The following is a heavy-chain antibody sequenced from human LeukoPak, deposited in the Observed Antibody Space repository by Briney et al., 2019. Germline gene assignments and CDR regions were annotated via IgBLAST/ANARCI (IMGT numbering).Heavy chain of an antibody. J-gene: IGHJ3*02. V-gene: IGHV4-38-2*02. CDR3: ARDHTRRVVIPTRSDAFDI. CDR1: GYSISSGYY. CDR2: LYHSGST. Sequence: SETLSLTCTVSGYSISSGYYWGWIRQPPGKGLEWIGSLYHSGSTYYNPSLKSRVTISVDKSKNQFSLKLSSVTAADTAVYYCARDHTRRVVIPTRSDAFDIWGQGTMVTVSS. D-gene: IGHD3-22*01.